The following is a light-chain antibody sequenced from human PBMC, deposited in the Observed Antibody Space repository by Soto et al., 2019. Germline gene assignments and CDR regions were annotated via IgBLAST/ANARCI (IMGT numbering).Light chain of an antibody. CDR3: QTWGTGIRV. V-gene: IGLV4-69*01. CDR1: SGHSSYA. J-gene: IGLJ3*02. CDR2: LNSDGSH. Sequence: QPVLTQSPSASASPGASVKLTCTLSSGHSSYAIAWHQQQPEKGPRYLMKLNSDGSHSKGDGIPDRFSGSSSGAERFLIISSLQSEDEADYYCQTWGTGIRVFGGGTKLTVL.